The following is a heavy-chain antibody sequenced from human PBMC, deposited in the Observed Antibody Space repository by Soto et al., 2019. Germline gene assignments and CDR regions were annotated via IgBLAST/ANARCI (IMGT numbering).Heavy chain of an antibody. CDR3: ARDMDTALVTFAFDI. D-gene: IGHD5-18*01. J-gene: IGHJ3*02. CDR2: INTNSGGT. CDR1: GYTFTGYY. Sequence: ASVKVSCKASGYTFTGYYMHWVRQAPGQGLEWMGWINTNSGGTNYAQKFQGWVTMTRDTSISTAYMELSRLRSDDTAVYSCARDMDTALVTFAFDIWGQGTMVTVSS. V-gene: IGHV1-2*04.